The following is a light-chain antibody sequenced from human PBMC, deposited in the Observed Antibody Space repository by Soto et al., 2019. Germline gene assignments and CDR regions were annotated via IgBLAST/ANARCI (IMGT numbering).Light chain of an antibody. CDR2: DVT. CDR3: SSYTGTSTQV. CDR1: SSDVGHYDY. Sequence: QSALTQPASVSGSPGQSITISCTGSSSDVGHYDYVSWFQQHPGRAPTLLIYDVTYRPSGVSNRFSGAKSGSTASLTISGLRTEDEANYYFSSYTGTSTQVFGTGTKLTVL. V-gene: IGLV2-14*03. J-gene: IGLJ1*01.